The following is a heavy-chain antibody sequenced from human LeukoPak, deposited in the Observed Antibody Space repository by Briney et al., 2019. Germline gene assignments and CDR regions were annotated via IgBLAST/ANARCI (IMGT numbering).Heavy chain of an antibody. D-gene: IGHD3-3*01. CDR1: GFIVTNTY. CDR2: IYGGGST. Sequence: GGSLRLSCAASGFIVTNTYMTWVRQAPGKGLEWVSFIYGGGSTYYADSVKGRFTISRDDSKNTVFLQMNSLRAEDTAVYYCAKSAVFWSGSQGYFDYWGQGTLVPVSS. CDR3: AKSAVFWSGSQGYFDY. J-gene: IGHJ4*02. V-gene: IGHV3-53*01.